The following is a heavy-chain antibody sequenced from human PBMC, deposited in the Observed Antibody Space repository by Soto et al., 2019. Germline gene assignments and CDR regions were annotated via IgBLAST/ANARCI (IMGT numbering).Heavy chain of an antibody. CDR1: GGTFRSYV. CDR2: IIPIFGTL. J-gene: IGHJ2*01. V-gene: IGHV1-69*01. CDR3: TREWGGLGYCSYGSCNWYFDI. Sequence: QVQLLQSGAEGKKPGSSVKASCKASGGTFRSYVISGLRQAPGQGLEWMGGIIPIFGTLYSAQKFKDRVTLTADESTGTSYMELRGLRSNDAAVYYCTREWGGLGYCSYGSCNWYFDIWGRGTLVTVSS. D-gene: IGHD2-15*01.